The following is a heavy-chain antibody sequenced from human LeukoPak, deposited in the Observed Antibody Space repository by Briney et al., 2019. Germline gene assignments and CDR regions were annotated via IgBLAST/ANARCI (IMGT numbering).Heavy chain of an antibody. V-gene: IGHV3-48*03. CDR2: ISSSGSTI. D-gene: IGHD3-10*02. Sequence: PGGSLRLSCAPTGFTLSSYEMTWVRQAPGKGLEWVSYISSSGSTIYYADCVKGRFTISRDNAKNSLYLQMNSLRAEDTAVYYCAELGITMIGGVWGKGTTVTISS. CDR1: GFTLSSYE. J-gene: IGHJ6*04. CDR3: AELGITMIGGV.